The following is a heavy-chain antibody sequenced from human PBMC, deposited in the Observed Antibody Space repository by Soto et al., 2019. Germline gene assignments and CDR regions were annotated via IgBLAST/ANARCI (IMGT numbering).Heavy chain of an antibody. D-gene: IGHD2-8*01. V-gene: IGHV3-48*01. J-gene: IGHJ3*02. CDR3: ARGHIVLMVYATDAFEI. CDR1: GFTFSSYS. CDR2: ISSSSSTI. Sequence: HPGGSLRLSCAASGFTFSSYSMNWVRQAPGKGLEWVSYISSSSSTIYYADSVKGRFTISRDNAKNSLYLQMNSLRAEDTAVYYCARGHIVLMVYATDAFEIWGQGTMVTVSS.